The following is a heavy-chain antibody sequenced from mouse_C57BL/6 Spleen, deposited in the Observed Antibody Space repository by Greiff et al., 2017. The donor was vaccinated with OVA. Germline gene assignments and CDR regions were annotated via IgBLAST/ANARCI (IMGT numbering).Heavy chain of an antibody. CDR1: GYTFTSYW. D-gene: IGHD2-4*01. Sequence: QVQLQQPGAELVKPGASVKLSCKASGYTFTSYWMHWVKQRPGQGLEWIGMIHPHSGSTNYNEKCKSKATLTVDKSSSTAYMQLSSLTSEDSAVYYCARGRENDYAFAYWGQGTLVTVSA. V-gene: IGHV1-64*01. CDR3: ARGRENDYAFAY. J-gene: IGHJ3*01. CDR2: IHPHSGST.